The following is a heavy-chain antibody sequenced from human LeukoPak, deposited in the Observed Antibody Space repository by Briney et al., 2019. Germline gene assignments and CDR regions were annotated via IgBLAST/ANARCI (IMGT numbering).Heavy chain of an antibody. Sequence: GGSLRLSCAASGFTFGSYWMHWVRQAPGKGLVWVSRIHSDGSSTSYADSVKGRFTISSDNAKNTLYLQMNSLRAEDTAVYYCAREDVVSVNFDYWGQGTLVTVSS. V-gene: IGHV3-74*01. CDR3: AREDVVSVNFDY. D-gene: IGHD3-10*01. CDR2: IHSDGSST. J-gene: IGHJ4*02. CDR1: GFTFGSYW.